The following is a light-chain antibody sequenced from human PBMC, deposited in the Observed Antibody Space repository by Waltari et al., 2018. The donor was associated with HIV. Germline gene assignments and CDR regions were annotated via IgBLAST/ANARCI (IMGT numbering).Light chain of an antibody. CDR2: DDR. V-gene: IGLV3-21*04. CDR3: QVWDSSGDHPL. CDR1: NIASKS. Sequence: SYVLTQPPSVSVAPGKTARITCGGNNIASKSVHWYQHKSVQAPVLVISDDRDRPSGIHERFSGSNSGNTAPLTISRVEAGEEADYYCQVWDSSGDHPLFGGGTKLTVL. J-gene: IGLJ2*01.